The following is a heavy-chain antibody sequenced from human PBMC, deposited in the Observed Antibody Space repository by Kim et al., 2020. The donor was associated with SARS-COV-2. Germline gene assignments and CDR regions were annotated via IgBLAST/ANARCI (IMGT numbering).Heavy chain of an antibody. CDR2: NT. J-gene: IGHJ4*02. CDR3: ARVTRELADY. V-gene: IGHV1-18*01. Sequence: NTNYAQKLQGRVTMTTDTSTSTAYMELRSLRSDDTAVYYCARVTRELADYWGQGTLVTVSS. D-gene: IGHD1-26*01.